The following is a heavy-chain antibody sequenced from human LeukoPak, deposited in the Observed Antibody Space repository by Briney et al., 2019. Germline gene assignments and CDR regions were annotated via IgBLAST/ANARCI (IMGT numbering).Heavy chain of an antibody. D-gene: IGHD1-26*01. CDR2: IYYSGST. J-gene: IGHJ4*02. V-gene: IGHV4-59*01. CDR1: GGSISSYY. CDR3: ASRAMCSGSYFDY. Sequence: SETLSLTCTVSGGSISSYYWSWIRQPPGKGLEWIGYIYYSGSTNYNPFLKSRVTISVDTSKNQFSLKLSSVTAADTAVYYCASRAMCSGSYFDYWGQGTLVTVSS.